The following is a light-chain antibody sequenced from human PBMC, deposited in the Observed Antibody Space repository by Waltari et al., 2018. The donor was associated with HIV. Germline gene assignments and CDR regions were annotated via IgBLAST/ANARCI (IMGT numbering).Light chain of an antibody. J-gene: IGLJ2*01. V-gene: IGLV2-11*01. CDR1: SSDVGLYKY. CDR3: CSYAGSYTLI. Sequence: QSALTQPRAVSASPGQSVTISGTGTSSDVGLYKYVSWYQQHPGKVPKLLIYDLNHRPSGVPDRFSGTNAGTTASLTISGLQAEDEAFYYCCSYAGSYTLIFGGGTKLTVL. CDR2: DLN.